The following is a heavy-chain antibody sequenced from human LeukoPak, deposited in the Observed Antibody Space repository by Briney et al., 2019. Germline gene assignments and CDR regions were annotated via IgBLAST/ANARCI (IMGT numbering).Heavy chain of an antibody. CDR3: ARDHSGTQDY. J-gene: IGHJ4*02. D-gene: IGHD1-1*01. V-gene: IGHV3-33*01. CDR1: GFTFSNYG. Sequence: GRSLRLSCAASGFTFSNYGMHWVRQAPGKGLEWVAVIWDDGSNEYYADSVKGRFTIFRDNRRNTLYLQMNSLRAEDTAVYSCARDHSGTQDYWGQGTLVTVSS. CDR2: IWDDGSNE.